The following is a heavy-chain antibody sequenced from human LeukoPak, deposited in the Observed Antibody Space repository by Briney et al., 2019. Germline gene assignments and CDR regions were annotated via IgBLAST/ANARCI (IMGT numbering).Heavy chain of an antibody. CDR2: ISYDGSNK. CDR3: ARDSSSYSFGY. CDR1: GFTFSSYA. J-gene: IGHJ4*02. Sequence: GGSLRLSCAASGFTFSSYAMHWVRQAPGKGLEGVAVISYDGSNKYYADSVKGRFTISRDNSKNTLYLQMNSLRAEDTAVYYCARDSSSYSFGYWGQGTLVTVSS. D-gene: IGHD6-13*01. V-gene: IGHV3-30*04.